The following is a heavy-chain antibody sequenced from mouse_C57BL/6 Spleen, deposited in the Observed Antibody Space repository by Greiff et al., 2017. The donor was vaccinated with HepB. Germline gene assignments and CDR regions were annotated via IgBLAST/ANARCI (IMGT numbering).Heavy chain of an antibody. CDR1: GYTFTSYW. D-gene: IGHD1-2*01. V-gene: IGHV1-69*01. CDR2: IDPSDSYT. CDR3: ARRGYYGLFDY. Sequence: QVQLQQPGAELVMPGASVKLSCKASGYTFTSYWMHWVKQRPGQGLEWIGEIDPSDSYTNYNQKFKGKSTLTVDKSSSTAYMQLSSLTSEDSAVYYCARRGYYGLFDYWGQGTTLTVSS. J-gene: IGHJ2*01.